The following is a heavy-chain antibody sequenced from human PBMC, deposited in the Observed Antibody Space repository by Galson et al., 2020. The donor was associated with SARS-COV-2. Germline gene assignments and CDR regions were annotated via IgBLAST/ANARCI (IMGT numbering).Heavy chain of an antibody. V-gene: IGHV1-8*01. J-gene: IGHJ4*02. CDR1: GYTFTSYD. CDR3: ALDYDSSGYYYFRFDY. Sequence: GESLKISCKASGYTFTSYDINWVRQATGQGLEWMGWMNPNSGNTGYAQKFQGRVTMTRNTSISTAYMELSSLRSEDTAVYYCALDYDSSGYYYFRFDYWGQGTLVTVSS. D-gene: IGHD3-22*01. CDR2: MNPNSGNT.